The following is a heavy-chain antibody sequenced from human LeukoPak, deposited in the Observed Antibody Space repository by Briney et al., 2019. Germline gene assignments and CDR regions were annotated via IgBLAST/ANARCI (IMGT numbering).Heavy chain of an antibody. V-gene: IGHV3-11*06. CDR1: GFTFSDYY. J-gene: IGHJ4*02. CDR2: ISSSSSYI. D-gene: IGHD3-3*01. Sequence: PGGSLRLSCAASGFTFSDYYMSWIRQAPGKGLERVSYISSSSSYIYYADSVKGRFTISRDNAKNSLYLQMNSLRAEDTAVYYCARRADYDFWSGYSDYWGQGTLVTVSS. CDR3: ARRADYDFWSGYSDY.